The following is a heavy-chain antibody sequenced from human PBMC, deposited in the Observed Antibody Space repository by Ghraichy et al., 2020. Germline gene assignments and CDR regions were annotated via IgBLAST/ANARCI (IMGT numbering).Heavy chain of an antibody. J-gene: IGHJ4*02. V-gene: IGHV4-34*01. CDR2: INHSGST. CDR3: ARGTSGYSYGFHYY. CDR1: GGSFSGYY. Sequence: SETLSLTCAVYGGSFSGYYWSWIRQPPGKGLEWIGEINHSGSTNYNPSLKSRVTISVDTSKNQFSLKLSSVTAADTAVYYCARGTSGYSYGFHYYWGQGTLVTVSS. D-gene: IGHD5-18*01.